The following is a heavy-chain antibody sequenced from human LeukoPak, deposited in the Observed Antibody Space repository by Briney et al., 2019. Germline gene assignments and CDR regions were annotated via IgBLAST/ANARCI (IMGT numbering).Heavy chain of an antibody. J-gene: IGHJ4*02. CDR3: VKGWVRGVMNY. CDR2: ISNNADTT. D-gene: IGHD3-10*01. CDR1: GFTFTAYS. V-gene: IGHV3-64D*06. Sequence: PGGSLRLSCSASGFTFTAYSMYWVRQAPGKGLEYVSAISNNADTTYYADSVKGRFTISRDNSKNTLYLQMSGLRAEDTAVYSCVKGWVRGVMNYWGQGTLVTVSS.